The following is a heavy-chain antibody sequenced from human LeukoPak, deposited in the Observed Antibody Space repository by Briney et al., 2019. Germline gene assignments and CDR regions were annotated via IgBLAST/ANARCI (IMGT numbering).Heavy chain of an antibody. J-gene: IGHJ4*02. Sequence: ASVKVSCKASDYTITSYGISWERQAPGQGLEWMGWISGYNGNTNYAQKFQGRVTMTTDTSTSTAYMELRSLRSDDTATYYCARDFKRITVAGIGFDYWGQGTLVTVSS. V-gene: IGHV1-18*01. CDR2: ISGYNGNT. CDR3: ARDFKRITVAGIGFDY. D-gene: IGHD6-19*01. CDR1: DYTITSYG.